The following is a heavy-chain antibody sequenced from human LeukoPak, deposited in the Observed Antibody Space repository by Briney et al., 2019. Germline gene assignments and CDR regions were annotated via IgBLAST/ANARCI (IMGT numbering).Heavy chain of an antibody. V-gene: IGHV5-10-1*01. J-gene: IGHJ4*02. D-gene: IGHD5-12*01. CDR1: GYSFTSYW. Sequence: GESLRISCKGSGYSFTSYWISWVRQIPGKGLEWMGRIDPSDSYTNYSPSFQGHVTISADKSISTAYLQWSSLKASDTAMHYCARGYSGYAQGGDFDYWGQGTLVTVSS. CDR2: IDPSDSYT. CDR3: ARGYSGYAQGGDFDY.